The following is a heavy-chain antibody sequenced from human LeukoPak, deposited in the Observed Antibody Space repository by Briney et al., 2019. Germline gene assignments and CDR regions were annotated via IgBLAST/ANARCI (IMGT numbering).Heavy chain of an antibody. V-gene: IGHV3-30*04. Sequence: PGGSLRLSCAASGFTFSSYAMHWVRQAPGKGLGWVAVISYDGSNKYYADSVKGRFTISRDNSKNTLYLQMNSLRAEDTAVYYCASDYYGSGSYFVTLDYWGEGTLVTVSS. CDR3: ASDYYGSGSYFVTLDY. J-gene: IGHJ4*02. D-gene: IGHD3-10*01. CDR1: GFTFSSYA. CDR2: ISYDGSNK.